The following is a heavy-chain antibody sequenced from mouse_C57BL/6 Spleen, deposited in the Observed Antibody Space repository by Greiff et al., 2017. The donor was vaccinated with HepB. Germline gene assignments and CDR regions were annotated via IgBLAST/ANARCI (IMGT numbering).Heavy chain of an antibody. J-gene: IGHJ4*01. V-gene: IGHV2-6-1*01. CDR1: GFSLTSYG. Sequence: VKLMESGPGLVAPSQSLSITCTVSGFSLTSYGVHWVRQPPGKGLEWLVVIWSDGSTTYNSALKSRLSISKDNSKSQVFLKMNSLQTDDTAMYYCARQLRLRDYYAMDYWGQGTSVTVSS. CDR3: ARQLRLRDYYAMDY. D-gene: IGHD3-2*02. CDR2: IWSDGST.